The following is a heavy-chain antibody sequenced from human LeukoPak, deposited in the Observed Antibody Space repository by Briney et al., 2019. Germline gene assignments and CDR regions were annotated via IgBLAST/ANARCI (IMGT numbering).Heavy chain of an antibody. J-gene: IGHJ5*02. D-gene: IGHD3-10*01. CDR2: TRNKANSYTT. CDR3: ASLYGSGKRWVDP. V-gene: IGHV3-72*01. Sequence: PGGSLRLSCAASGFTFSDHYMDWVRQAPGKGLEWVGRTRNKANSYTTEYAASVKGRFTISRGDSKNSLYLQMNSLKTEDTAVYYCASLYGSGKRWVDPWGQGTLVTVSS. CDR1: GFTFSDHY.